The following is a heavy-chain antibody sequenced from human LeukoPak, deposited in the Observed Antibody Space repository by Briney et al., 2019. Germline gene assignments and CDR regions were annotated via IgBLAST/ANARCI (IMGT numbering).Heavy chain of an antibody. D-gene: IGHD6-19*01. Sequence: GGSLRLSCSASGFTFSNYTLHWVRQAPGKGLEYVSTISSDGSSTGYADSVKGRFTISRDNSKNTLYLQMSSLRAEDTAVYYCVKEMYSSGLYFGYWGQGTLVTVSS. CDR3: VKEMYSSGLYFGY. CDR1: GFTFSNYT. J-gene: IGHJ4*02. CDR2: ISSDGSST. V-gene: IGHV3-64D*06.